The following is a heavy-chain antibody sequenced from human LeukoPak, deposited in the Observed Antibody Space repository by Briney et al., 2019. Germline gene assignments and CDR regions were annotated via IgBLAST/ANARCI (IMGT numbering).Heavy chain of an antibody. J-gene: IGHJ4*02. V-gene: IGHV1-69*06. CDR1: GGTFSSYA. CDR2: IIPIFGTA. CDR3: ARGARGGGYEAFDY. Sequence: GASVKVSCKASGGTFSSYAISWVRQAPGQGLEWMGGIIPIFGTANYAQKFQGRVTITADKSTSTVHMELSSLRSDDTAVYYCARGARGGGYEAFDYWGQGTLVTVSS. D-gene: IGHD5-12*01.